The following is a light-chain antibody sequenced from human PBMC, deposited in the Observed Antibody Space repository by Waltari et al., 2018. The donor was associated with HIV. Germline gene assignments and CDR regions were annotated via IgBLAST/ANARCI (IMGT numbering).Light chain of an antibody. Sequence: QSALTQPASVSGSPGQSITLSCTGTNSDVGAYNYVSWYQQHPGKAPKPLIYEVTNRPPGISNRFSGSKSGNTASMTISGLQPEDEADYYCSSYTITTAIVFGGGTKLTVL. V-gene: IGLV2-14*01. CDR1: NSDVGAYNY. J-gene: IGLJ2*01. CDR3: SSYTITTAIV. CDR2: EVT.